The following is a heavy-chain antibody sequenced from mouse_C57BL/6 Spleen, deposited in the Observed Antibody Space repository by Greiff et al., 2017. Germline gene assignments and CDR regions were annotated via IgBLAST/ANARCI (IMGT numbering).Heavy chain of an antibody. Sequence: QVQLQQSGPELVKPGASVKLSCKASGYTFTSYDINWVKQRPGQGLEWIGWIYPRDGSTKYTEKFKGMATLTVVTSSRTAYMELHSLTSEYSAVYFCERSLAGLAYWGQGTLVTVSA. CDR3: ERSLAGLAY. D-gene: IGHD1-1*01. CDR2: IYPRDGST. V-gene: IGHV1-85*01. CDR1: GYTFTSYD. J-gene: IGHJ3*01.